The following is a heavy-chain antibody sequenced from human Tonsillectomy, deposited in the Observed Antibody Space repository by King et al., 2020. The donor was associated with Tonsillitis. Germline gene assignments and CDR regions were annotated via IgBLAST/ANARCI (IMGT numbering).Heavy chain of an antibody. CDR2: IHNDGSKN. CDR3: AKDSSWGILDY. J-gene: IGHJ4*02. V-gene: IGHV3-30*02. D-gene: IGHD7-27*01. Sequence: VQLVESGGGVVQPGGSLRLSCAASGFHFSGYGMHWVRQAPGKGLEWVAFIHNDGSKNYHADSVKGRFTITRDNAKNTLHLQMNSLRAEDTAIYYCAKDSSWGILDYWGQGSVVTVS. CDR1: GFHFSGYG.